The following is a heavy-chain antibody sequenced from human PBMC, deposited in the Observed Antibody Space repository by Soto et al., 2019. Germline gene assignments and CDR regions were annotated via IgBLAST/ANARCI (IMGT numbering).Heavy chain of an antibody. D-gene: IGHD2-2*01. J-gene: IGHJ5*02. CDR3: ARVPDR. V-gene: IGHV4-30-2*01. CDR1: GGSISSGGYS. CDR2: IYHSGST. Sequence: PSEILSLTCAVSGGSISSGGYSWSWIRQPPGKGLEWIGYIYHSGSTYYNPSLKSRVTISVDRSKNQFSLKLSSVTDADTAAYYCARVPDRWGQGTLVTVSS.